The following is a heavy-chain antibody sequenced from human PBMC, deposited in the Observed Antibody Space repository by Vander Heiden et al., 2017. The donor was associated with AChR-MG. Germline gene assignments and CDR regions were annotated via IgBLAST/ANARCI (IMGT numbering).Heavy chain of an antibody. CDR3: ARQYSSAWYVLDY. D-gene: IGHD6-19*01. CDR1: GFTFSSYV. V-gene: IGHV3-33*01. J-gene: IGHJ4*02. CDR2: IWWDGTII. Sequence: QVQLVESGGGVVHPGRSLRLSCVASGFTFSSYVINWGRQTPGKGLEWVALIWWDGTIIYYADSVKGRFTISRDNSKSTVYLQMNSLSAEDTAVYYCARQYSSAWYVLDYWGQGTPVTVSS.